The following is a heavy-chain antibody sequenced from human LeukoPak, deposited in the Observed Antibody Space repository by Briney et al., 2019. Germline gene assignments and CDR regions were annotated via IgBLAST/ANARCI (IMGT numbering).Heavy chain of an antibody. CDR1: GYSFTSYY. CDR2: ITTSGGST. D-gene: IGHD6-13*01. J-gene: IGHJ4*02. Sequence: ASVKVSCKASGYSFTSYYIHWVRQAPGQGLEWMGVITTSGGSTSYAQNFQGRVTMTRDTSTNTVYMELNSLGSEDTAMYYCARVRTVATVGPDFDYWGQGTLVTVSS. V-gene: IGHV1-46*01. CDR3: ARVRTVATVGPDFDY.